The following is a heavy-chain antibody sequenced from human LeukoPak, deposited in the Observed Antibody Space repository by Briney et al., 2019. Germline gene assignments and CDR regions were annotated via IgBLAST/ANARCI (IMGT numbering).Heavy chain of an antibody. Sequence: GGSLRLSCTASGFTFSNYPMNWVRQAPGKGLEWVSYISSSAIYYADSVRGRFTISRDNAKNSLSLQMNSLRADDTAVYYCAREGRIQWELDYWGQGILVTVSS. V-gene: IGHV3-48*01. J-gene: IGHJ4*02. D-gene: IGHD1-26*01. CDR2: ISSSAI. CDR3: AREGRIQWELDY. CDR1: GFTFSNYP.